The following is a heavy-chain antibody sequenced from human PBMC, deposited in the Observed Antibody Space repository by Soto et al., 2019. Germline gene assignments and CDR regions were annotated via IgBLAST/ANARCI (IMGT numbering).Heavy chain of an antibody. Sequence: ASVKVSCKASGGTFSSYAISWVRQAPGQGLEWMGGIIPIFGTANYAQKFQGRVTITADESTSTAYMELSSLRSEDTAVYYCAGGQGDIVATGFDYWGQGTLVTVSS. V-gene: IGHV1-69*13. J-gene: IGHJ4*02. CDR2: IIPIFGTA. D-gene: IGHD5-12*01. CDR1: GGTFSSYA. CDR3: AGGQGDIVATGFDY.